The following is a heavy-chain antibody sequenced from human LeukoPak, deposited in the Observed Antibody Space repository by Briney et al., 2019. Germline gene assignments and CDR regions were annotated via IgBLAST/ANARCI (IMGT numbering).Heavy chain of an antibody. CDR1: GYSISSGYY. V-gene: IGHV4-38-2*02. J-gene: IGHJ4*02. CDR2: IYHSGST. Sequence: SETLSLTCTVSGYSISSGYYWGWIRQPPGKGLEWIGSIYHSGSTYYNPSLKSRVTISVDTSKNQFSLKLSSVTAADTAVYYCARDGGSSGYYGEFDYWGQGTLVTVSS. D-gene: IGHD3-22*01. CDR3: ARDGGSSGYYGEFDY.